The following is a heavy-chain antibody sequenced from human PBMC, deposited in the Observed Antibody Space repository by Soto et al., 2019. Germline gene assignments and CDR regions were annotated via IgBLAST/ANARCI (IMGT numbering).Heavy chain of an antibody. V-gene: IGHV6-1*01. CDR1: GDSVSNNRAA. J-gene: IGHJ4*02. Sequence: SHTLSLTCVVSGDSVSNNRAAWNWIRQSPSRGLEWLGRTYYRSKWYNDYGVSVKSRIIISPEASKNQFSLHLNSVTPADTAVYYCVIMDVAVGGYFDYWCQGSLDTVS. CDR3: VIMDVAVGGYFDY. CDR2: TYYRSKWYN. D-gene: IGHD6-19*01.